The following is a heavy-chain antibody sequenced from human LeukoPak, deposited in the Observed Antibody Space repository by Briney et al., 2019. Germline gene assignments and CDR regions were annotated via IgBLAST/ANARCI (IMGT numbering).Heavy chain of an antibody. Sequence: TGGSLRLSCAASGFTFSSYWMHWVRQAPGKGLVWVSRINNDGSSTSYADSVKGRFTISRDNAKNTLYLRMNSLRAEDTAVYYCARPTKEGSSWYWWFDPWGQGTLVTVSS. D-gene: IGHD6-13*01. J-gene: IGHJ5*02. V-gene: IGHV3-74*01. CDR2: INNDGSST. CDR1: GFTFSSYW. CDR3: ARPTKEGSSWYWWFDP.